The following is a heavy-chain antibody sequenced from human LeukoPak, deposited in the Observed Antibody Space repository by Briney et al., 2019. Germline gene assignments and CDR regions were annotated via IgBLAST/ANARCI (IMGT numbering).Heavy chain of an antibody. CDR3: ARHHIVGASSY. J-gene: IGHJ4*02. Sequence: SQTLSLTCAVSGGSISSGGYSWSWIRQPPGKGLEWIGEINHSGSTNYNPSLKSRVTISVDTSKNQFSLKLSSVTAADTAVYYCARHHIVGASSYWDQGTLVTVSS. D-gene: IGHD1-26*01. CDR1: GGSISSGGYS. V-gene: IGHV4-30-2*03. CDR2: INHSGST.